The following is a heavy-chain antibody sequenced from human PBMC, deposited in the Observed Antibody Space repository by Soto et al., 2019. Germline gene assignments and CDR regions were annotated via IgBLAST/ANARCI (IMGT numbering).Heavy chain of an antibody. Sequence: QVQLVQSGAEVKKPGSSVKVSCKASGGTFSSYAISWVRQAPGQGLEWMGGIIPISATTNYAQKFQGRVTITADESTSTAYMELSSLRSEDTAVDYCARSQGSSTSLEIYYYYYYGMDVWGQGTTVTVSS. D-gene: IGHD2-2*01. CDR1: GGTFSSYA. CDR2: IIPISATT. V-gene: IGHV1-69*01. J-gene: IGHJ6*02. CDR3: ARSQGSSTSLEIYYYYYYGMDV.